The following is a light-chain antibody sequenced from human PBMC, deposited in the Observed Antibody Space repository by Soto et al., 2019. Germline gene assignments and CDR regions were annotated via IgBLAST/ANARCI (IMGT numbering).Light chain of an antibody. CDR3: ASYTSSSTSVI. CDR2: VVS. CDR1: SSDVGGYKY. Sequence: QSALTQPASVSGSPGQSITISCTGTSSDVGGYKYVSWCQQHPDKAPKLIIFVVSNRPSGISSRFSGSKSGNTASLTISGLQAEDEADYYCASYTSSSTSVIFGRGTKLTVL. J-gene: IGLJ2*01. V-gene: IGLV2-14*01.